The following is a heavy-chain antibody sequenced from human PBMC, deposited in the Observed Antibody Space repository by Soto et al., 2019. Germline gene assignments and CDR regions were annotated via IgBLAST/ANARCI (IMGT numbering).Heavy chain of an antibody. J-gene: IGHJ6*02. CDR2: ISAYNGNT. V-gene: IGHV1-18*04. Sequence: ASVKVSCKXSGYTFTSYGISWVRQAPGQGLEWMGWISAYNGNTNYAQKLQGRVTMTTDTSTSTAYMELRSLRSDDTAVYYCARDSPWAFPLGHCSGGSCSGDDYYYYGMDVWGQGTTVTVSS. CDR3: ARDSPWAFPLGHCSGGSCSGDDYYYYGMDV. D-gene: IGHD2-15*01. CDR1: GYTFTSYG.